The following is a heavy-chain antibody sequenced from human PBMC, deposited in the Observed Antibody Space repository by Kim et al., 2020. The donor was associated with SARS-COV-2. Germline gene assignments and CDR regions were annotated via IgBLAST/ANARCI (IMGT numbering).Heavy chain of an antibody. V-gene: IGHV1-46*01. Sequence: ASVKVSCKASGYTFTSYYMHWVRQAPGQGLEWMGIINTSDGITNYEQKFQGRVTMTRDTSTSTVYMELSSLRSEDTAVYYCAKYSGRNPFDYWGQGTLVTVSS. CDR2: INTSDGIT. J-gene: IGHJ4*02. CDR1: GYTFTSYY. CDR3: AKYSGRNPFDY. D-gene: IGHD1-26*01.